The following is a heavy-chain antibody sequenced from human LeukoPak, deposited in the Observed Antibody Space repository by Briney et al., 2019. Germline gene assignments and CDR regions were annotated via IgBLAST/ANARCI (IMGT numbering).Heavy chain of an antibody. CDR1: GGSISSYY. CDR2: IYTSGST. V-gene: IGHV4-4*07. Sequence: PSETLSLTCTVSGGSISSYYWSWIRQPAGKGLEWIGRIYTSGSTNYNPSLKSRVTISVDKSKTQFSLKLSSVTAADTAVYYCARSDYSSSCLDYWGQGTLVTVSS. CDR3: ARSDYSSSCLDY. J-gene: IGHJ4*02. D-gene: IGHD6-13*01.